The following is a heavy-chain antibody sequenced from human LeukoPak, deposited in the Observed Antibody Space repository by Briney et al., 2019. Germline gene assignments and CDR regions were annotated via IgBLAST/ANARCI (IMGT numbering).Heavy chain of an antibody. V-gene: IGHV4-59*08. CDR2: IDDTGST. Sequence: LETLSLTCTLSGGSISSYYWSWIRQPPEKGLEWIGYIDDTGSTNYNPSLKSRVTISVDTSKNQFSLKLSSVTAADTAVYYCARHRPYYDIPSGAFDIWGQGTMVTVSS. D-gene: IGHD3-9*01. CDR1: GGSISSYY. CDR3: ARHRPYYDIPSGAFDI. J-gene: IGHJ3*02.